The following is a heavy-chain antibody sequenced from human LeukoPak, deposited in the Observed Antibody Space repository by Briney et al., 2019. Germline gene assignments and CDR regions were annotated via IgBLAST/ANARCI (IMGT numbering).Heavy chain of an antibody. V-gene: IGHV7-4-1*02. CDR3: ARDESVVPAAIFDY. CDR1: GYTFTSYA. D-gene: IGHD2-2*02. J-gene: IGHJ4*02. CDR2: INTNTGNP. Sequence: ASVKVSCKASGYTFTSYAMNWVRQAPGQGLEWMGWINTNTGNPTYAQGFTGRFVFSLDTSVSTAYLQISSLKAEDTAVYYCARDESVVPAAIFDYWGQGTLVTVSS.